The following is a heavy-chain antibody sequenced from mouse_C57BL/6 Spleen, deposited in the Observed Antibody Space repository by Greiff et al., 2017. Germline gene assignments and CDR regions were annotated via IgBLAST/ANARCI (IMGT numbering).Heavy chain of an antibody. CDR1: YFAFMASA. CDR2: FTMYSDAT. V-gene: IGHV1-49*01. J-gene: IGHJ4*01. Sequence: LKESGAELVRPGSSVKLSCKDSYFAFMASAMHWVKQRPGHGLEWIGSFTMYSDATEYSENFKGKATLTANTSSSTAYMELSSLTSEDSAVYYCARGDDGYPRAMDYWGQGTSVTVSS. D-gene: IGHD2-3*01. CDR3: ARGDDGYPRAMDY.